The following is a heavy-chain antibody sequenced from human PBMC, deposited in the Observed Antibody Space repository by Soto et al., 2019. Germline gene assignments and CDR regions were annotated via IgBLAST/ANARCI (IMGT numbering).Heavy chain of an antibody. V-gene: IGHV3-9*01. Sequence: EVQLVESVGGLVQPGRSLSLSCAASGFNFDDYAMHWVRQPPGKGLEWVAGISWNGESVSYADSVKGRFTISRDNAKNSLSLHMASLRAEDTAFYYCVKDTYLLVGATHFDFWGQGALVNVSS. CDR2: ISWNGESV. D-gene: IGHD1-26*01. CDR3: VKDTYLLVGATHFDF. J-gene: IGHJ4*02. CDR1: GFNFDDYA.